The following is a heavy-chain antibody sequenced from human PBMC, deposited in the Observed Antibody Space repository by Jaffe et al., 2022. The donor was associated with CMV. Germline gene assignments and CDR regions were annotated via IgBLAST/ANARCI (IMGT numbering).Heavy chain of an antibody. CDR2: INPNNGDT. CDR1: KYSFTGYY. D-gene: IGHD3-22*01. CDR3: ARDTGGYFDY. J-gene: IGHJ4*02. Sequence: QVQVVQSGAEVKKPGASVRLSCKASKYSFTGYYMHWMRRAPGQGLEWMGWINPNNGDTNYAQKFHGRVTMTRDTSISTAYMELSSLRSDDTAVYYCARDTGGYFDYWGQGTLVTVSS. V-gene: IGHV1-2*02.